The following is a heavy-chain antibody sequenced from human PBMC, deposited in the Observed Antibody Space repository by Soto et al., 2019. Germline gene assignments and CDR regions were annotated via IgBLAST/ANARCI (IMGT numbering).Heavy chain of an antibody. CDR2: ISGSGVNT. Sequence: GGSLRLSCAASGFTVSSYAMNWVRRAPGKGLEWVSSISGSGVNTYYADSVKGRFTISRDISKNTLCLQMNSLRVEDTAVYYCAKDYWEQETAGGDFFDSWGRGTLVTVSS. D-gene: IGHD2-21*02. CDR1: GFTVSSYA. CDR3: AKDYWEQETAGGDFFDS. J-gene: IGHJ4*02. V-gene: IGHV3-23*01.